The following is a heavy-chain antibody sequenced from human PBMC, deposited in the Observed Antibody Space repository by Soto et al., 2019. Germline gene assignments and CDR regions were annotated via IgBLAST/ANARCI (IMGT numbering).Heavy chain of an antibody. Sequence: ASVKFSCKASGYTFTSYGISWVRQAPGQGLEWMGWISAYNGNTNYAQKLQGRVTMTTDTSTSTAYMELRSLRSDDTAVYYCARDGEQRGGYYYYYGMDVWGQGTTVTVSS. J-gene: IGHJ6*02. CDR3: ARDGEQRGGYYYYYGMDV. CDR2: ISAYNGNT. D-gene: IGHD6-25*01. CDR1: GYTFTSYG. V-gene: IGHV1-18*04.